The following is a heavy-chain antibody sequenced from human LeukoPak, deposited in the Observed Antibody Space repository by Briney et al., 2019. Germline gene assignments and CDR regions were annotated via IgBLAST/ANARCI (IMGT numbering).Heavy chain of an antibody. CDR1: GYTLDEYA. J-gene: IGHJ3*02. D-gene: IGHD6-6*01. V-gene: IGHV3-43*02. CDR3: ARDMAPLRPPYDAFDI. CDR2: TRGDSDTT. Sequence: GGSLRLSCVASGYTLDEYAMHWVRPAPGKGLEWVSVTRGDSDTTYYADSLKGRFTISRDNSKNSLYLQFDSLRTEDTALYFCARDMAPLRPPYDAFDIWGQGTRVTVSS.